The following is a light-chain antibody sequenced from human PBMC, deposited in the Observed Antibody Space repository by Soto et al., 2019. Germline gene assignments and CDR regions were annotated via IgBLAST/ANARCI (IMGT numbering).Light chain of an antibody. V-gene: IGLV1-47*01. CDR2: RNN. Sequence: QSVLTQPPSASGTPGQRVTISCSGSSSNIGSNYVYWYQQLPGTAPKLLIYRNNQRPSGVPDRFSGSKSGTSASLAISGLRSEDEADYHCAAWDDSLSGRGVFGGGTKVTVL. CDR3: AAWDDSLSGRGV. J-gene: IGLJ3*02. CDR1: SSNIGSNY.